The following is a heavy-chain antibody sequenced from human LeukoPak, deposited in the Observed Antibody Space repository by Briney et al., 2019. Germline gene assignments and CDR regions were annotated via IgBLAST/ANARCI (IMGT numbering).Heavy chain of an antibody. CDR1: GCTFSGYP. CDR2: ISYDGSNK. D-gene: IGHD6-6*01. Sequence: PGKSLRLSCAASGCTFSGYPIHWVRQAPGKGLEWVAVISYDGSNKYYAYSVKGRFTISRDNSKNTLYLQLNSLSAEDTAVYYCASWSRIAARRYYYHGMAVWGQGTTVTVSS. J-gene: IGHJ6*02. V-gene: IGHV3-30-3*01. CDR3: ASWSRIAARRYYYHGMAV.